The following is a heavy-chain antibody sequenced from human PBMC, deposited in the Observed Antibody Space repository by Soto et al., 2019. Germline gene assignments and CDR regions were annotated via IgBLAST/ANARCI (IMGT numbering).Heavy chain of an antibody. CDR2: IYYSGST. D-gene: IGHD6-25*01. J-gene: IGHJ5*02. CDR3: ARDRRLSEWFDP. CDR1: GSSINRGYY. V-gene: IGHV4-31*03. Sequence: SETLSLTCTVSGSSINRGYYWRWIRQHPGKGLEWIGYIYYSGSTYYNPSLKSRVTISVDPSKNQFSLKLSSVTAADTAVYYCARDRRLSEWFDPWGQRTLVTVSS.